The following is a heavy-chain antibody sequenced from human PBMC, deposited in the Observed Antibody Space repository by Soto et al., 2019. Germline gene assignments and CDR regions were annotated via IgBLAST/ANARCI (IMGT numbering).Heavy chain of an antibody. J-gene: IGHJ4*02. CDR1: GYSISSDHY. CDR2: IQHSGYT. CDR3: ARGSVDTVDSSGFYEY. D-gene: IGHD3-22*01. Sequence: SETLSLTCAVSGYSISSDHYWGWIRQPPGKGLEWIGSIQHSGYTYYNPSLKSRVIISLDTSKNQFSLKLTSVTAADRAVYYCARGSVDTVDSSGFYEYWGQGTPVTVSS. V-gene: IGHV4-38-2*01.